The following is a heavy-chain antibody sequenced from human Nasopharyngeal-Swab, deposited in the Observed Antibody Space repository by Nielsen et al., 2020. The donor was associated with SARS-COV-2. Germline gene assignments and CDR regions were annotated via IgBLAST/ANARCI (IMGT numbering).Heavy chain of an antibody. D-gene: IGHD5/OR15-5a*01. Sequence: GESLKISCAASGFTVSSNYMSWVRQAPGKGLEWISVIYSGGSTYYADSVKGRFTISRDNSKNTLYLQMNSLRAEDTAVYYCARGFASSLRWGQGTLVTVSS. CDR3: ARGFASSLR. CDR2: IYSGGST. J-gene: IGHJ4*02. V-gene: IGHV3-66*01. CDR1: GFTVSSNY.